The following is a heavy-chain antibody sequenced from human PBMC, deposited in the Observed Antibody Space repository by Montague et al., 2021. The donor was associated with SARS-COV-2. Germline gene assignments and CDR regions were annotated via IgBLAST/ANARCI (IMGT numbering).Heavy chain of an antibody. CDR1: GDSVSSNSAA. CDR2: TYYRSKWYN. Sequence: CAISGDSVSSNSAAWNWIRQSPSRGLEWLGRTYYRSKWYNDYAVSVKSRITINPDTSKNQFSLQLNSVTPEDTAVYYCARVLWFGEFLSLYYYYGMDVWGQGTTVTVSS. CDR3: ARVLWFGEFLSLYYYYGMDV. J-gene: IGHJ6*02. V-gene: IGHV6-1*01. D-gene: IGHD3-10*01.